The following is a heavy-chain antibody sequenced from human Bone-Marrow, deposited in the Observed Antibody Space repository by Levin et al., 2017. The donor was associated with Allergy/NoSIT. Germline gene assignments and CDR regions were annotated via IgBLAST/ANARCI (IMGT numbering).Heavy chain of an antibody. Sequence: PGGSLRLSCVASGFTFSNSFMSWVRQAPGKGLEWVANINHNGNEINYLDAVRGRFTISRDNAKNSLYLQMNSLRAEDTAMYYCAREAGPAVVRVDYWGRGTQVTVSS. CDR1: GFTFSNSF. J-gene: IGHJ4*02. V-gene: IGHV3-7*01. D-gene: IGHD2-15*01. CDR2: INHNGNEI. CDR3: AREAGPAVVRVDY.